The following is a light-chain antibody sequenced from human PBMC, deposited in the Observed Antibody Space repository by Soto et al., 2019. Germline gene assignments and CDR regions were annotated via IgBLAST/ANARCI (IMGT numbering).Light chain of an antibody. Sequence: EIVLTQSPAILSLSPGERATLSCRTSQSINNYLAWYQQRPGQAPRLLIYGASTRATGIPARFSGSGSGTEFTLTISSLQSEDFAVYYCQQYNNWPLFGPGTKVDIK. J-gene: IGKJ3*01. V-gene: IGKV3-15*01. CDR2: GAS. CDR3: QQYNNWPL. CDR1: QSINNY.